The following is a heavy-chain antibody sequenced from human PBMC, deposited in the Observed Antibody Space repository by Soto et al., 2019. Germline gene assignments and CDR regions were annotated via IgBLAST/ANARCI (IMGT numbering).Heavy chain of an antibody. CDR2: IIHIFGTA. CDR3: ARDGYCSSTSCSKIGHDAFDI. CDR1: GGTFSSYA. Sequence: QVQLVQSGAEVKKPGSSVKVSCKASGGTFSSYAISWVRQAPGQGLEWMGGIIHIFGTANYAQKFQGRVTITADESTSTAYMELSSLRSEDTAVYYCARDGYCSSTSCSKIGHDAFDIWGQGTMVTVSS. V-gene: IGHV1-69*01. D-gene: IGHD2-2*01. J-gene: IGHJ3*02.